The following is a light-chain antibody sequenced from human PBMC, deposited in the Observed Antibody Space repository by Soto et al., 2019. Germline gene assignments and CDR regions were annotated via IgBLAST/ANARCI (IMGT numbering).Light chain of an antibody. V-gene: IGLV1-51*01. Sequence: QSVLTQPPSVSAAPGQKVTISCSGSSSNIGSYYVSWYQHLPGTAPKVLIYDNNKRPSGIPDRFSGSTSGTSATLGITGLQTGDEADYYCGTWDSSLNAYVFGTGTKVTVL. CDR3: GTWDSSLNAYV. CDR2: DNN. J-gene: IGLJ1*01. CDR1: SSNIGSYY.